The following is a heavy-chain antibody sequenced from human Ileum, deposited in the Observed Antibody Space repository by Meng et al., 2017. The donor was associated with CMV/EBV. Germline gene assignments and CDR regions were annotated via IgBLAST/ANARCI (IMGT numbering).Heavy chain of an antibody. CDR3: ANDRGLRYGVPPR. J-gene: IGHJ4*01. CDR2: ISGTAIST. Sequence: GGSLRLSCTDSGLTFSDFGMTWVRQAPGKGLEWVSTISGTAISTYYADSVKGRFIISRDNSKNTLYLQMSSLKVEDTAVYYCANDRGLRYGVPPRWGHGTLVTVSS. V-gene: IGHV3-23*01. D-gene: IGHD5/OR15-5a*01. CDR1: GLTFSDFG.